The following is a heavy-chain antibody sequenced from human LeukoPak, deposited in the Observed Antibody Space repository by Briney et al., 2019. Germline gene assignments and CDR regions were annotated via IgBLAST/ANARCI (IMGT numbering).Heavy chain of an antibody. Sequence: GGPLRLSCAASGFTFSSYSMNWVRQAPGKGLEWVSYISSSSSTIYYADSVKGRFTISRDNAKNSLYLQMNSLRDEDTAVYYCAREGTMVRGVNYYYYGMDVWGQGTTVTVSS. CDR1: GFTFSSYS. J-gene: IGHJ6*02. CDR2: ISSSSSTI. CDR3: AREGTMVRGVNYYYYGMDV. D-gene: IGHD3-10*01. V-gene: IGHV3-48*02.